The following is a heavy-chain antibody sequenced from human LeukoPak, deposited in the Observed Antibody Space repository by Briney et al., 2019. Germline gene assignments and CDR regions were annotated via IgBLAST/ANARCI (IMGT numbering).Heavy chain of an antibody. CDR2: ISSNGGST. CDR1: GFTFGSYA. J-gene: IGHJ5*02. D-gene: IGHD4-17*01. Sequence: GGSLRLSCAASGFTFGSYAMHWVRQAPGKGLEYVSAISSNGGSTYYANSVKGRFTISRDNSKNTLYLQMGSLRAEDMAVYYCARDGHRTTVTTHNWFDPWGQGTLVTVSS. V-gene: IGHV3-64*01. CDR3: ARDGHRTTVTTHNWFDP.